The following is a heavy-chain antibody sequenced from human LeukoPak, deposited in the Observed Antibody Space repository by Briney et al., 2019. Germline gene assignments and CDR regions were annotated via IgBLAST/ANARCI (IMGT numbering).Heavy chain of an antibody. CDR1: GGSFSGYY. D-gene: IGHD1-26*01. J-gene: IGHJ4*02. V-gene: IGHV4-34*01. CDR3: ARAASYGIDTGYLDY. CDR2: INHSGST. Sequence: PSETLSLTCAVYGGSFSGYYWSWIRQPPGKGLEWIGEINHSGSTNYNPSLKSRVTISLDTSKKQFSLKLSSVTAADTAVYYCARAASYGIDTGYLDYWGQGTPVTVSS.